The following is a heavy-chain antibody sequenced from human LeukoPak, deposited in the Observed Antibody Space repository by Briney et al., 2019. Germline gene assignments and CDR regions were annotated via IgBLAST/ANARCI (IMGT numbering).Heavy chain of an antibody. J-gene: IGHJ4*02. CDR3: ARLNVYCSSTSCKDY. D-gene: IGHD2-2*01. Sequence: SETLSLTCAVYGGSFSGYYWSWIRQPPGKGPEWIGEINHSGSTNYNPSLKSRVTISVDTSKNQFSLKLSSVTAADTAVYYCARLNVYCSSTSCKDYWGQGTLVTVSS. CDR2: INHSGST. CDR1: GGSFSGYY. V-gene: IGHV4-34*01.